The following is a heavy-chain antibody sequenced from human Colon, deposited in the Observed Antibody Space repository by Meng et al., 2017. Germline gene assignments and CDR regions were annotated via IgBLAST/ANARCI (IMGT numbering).Heavy chain of an antibody. CDR3: ARGQTVRAFEY. CDR1: VGSFSVYS. J-gene: IGHJ4*02. V-gene: IGHV4-4*08. CDR2: IYAGGSV. D-gene: IGHD2-21*02. Sequence: SETLSLTCTIPVGSFSVYSWHWMRQSPGKGLEWIGHIYAGGSVTYNPSLNSRLSISIDTSNNQFSLQLISVTAADTATYFCARGQTVRAFEYWGQGTPVTVSS.